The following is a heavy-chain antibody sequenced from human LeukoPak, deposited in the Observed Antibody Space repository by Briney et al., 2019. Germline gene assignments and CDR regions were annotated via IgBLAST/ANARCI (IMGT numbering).Heavy chain of an antibody. J-gene: IGHJ6*02. D-gene: IGHD3-9*01. CDR2: ISAYNGNT. Sequence: ASVKVSCKASGYTFTSYGISWVRQAPGQGLEWMGWISAYNGNTSYAQKLQGRVTMTTDTSTSTAYMELRSLRSDDTAVYYCARLGTTWYYDILTGSYGMDVWGQGTTVTVSS. CDR3: ARLGTTWYYDILTGSYGMDV. CDR1: GYTFTSYG. V-gene: IGHV1-18*01.